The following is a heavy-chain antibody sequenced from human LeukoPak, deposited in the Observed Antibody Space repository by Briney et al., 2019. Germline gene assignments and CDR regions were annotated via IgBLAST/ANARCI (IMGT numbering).Heavy chain of an antibody. CDR1: GGSISSGGYS. CDR3: AREALGSPDDAFDI. J-gene: IGHJ3*02. CDR2: IYYSGST. Sequence: SQTLSLTCTVSGGSISSGGYSWSWIRQHPGKGLEWIGYIYYSGSTYYNPSLKSRVTISVDTSKNQFSLKLSSVTAADTAVYYCAREALGSPDDAFDIWGQGTMVTVSS. V-gene: IGHV4-31*03. D-gene: IGHD1-26*01.